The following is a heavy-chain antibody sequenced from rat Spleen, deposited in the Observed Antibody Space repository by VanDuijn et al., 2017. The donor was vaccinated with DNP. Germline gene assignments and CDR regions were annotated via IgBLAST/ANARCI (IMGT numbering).Heavy chain of an antibody. V-gene: IGHV5-46*01. J-gene: IGHJ2*01. CDR2: ISSSVGTT. Sequence: EVQLVESGGGLVQPGRSLKLSCAASGFTFSDFPMAWVRQTPTKGLEWVATISSSVGTTYYRDSVRGRFTISRETAESTLYLQMNSLRSEDTATYYCVRWDYGIYGFDYWGQGVMVTVSS. CDR3: VRWDYGIYGFDY. D-gene: IGHD1-11*01. CDR1: GFTFSDFP.